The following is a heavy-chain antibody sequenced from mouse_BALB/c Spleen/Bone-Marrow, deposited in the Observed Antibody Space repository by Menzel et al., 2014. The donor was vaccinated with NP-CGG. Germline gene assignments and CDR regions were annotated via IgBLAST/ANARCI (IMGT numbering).Heavy chain of an antibody. V-gene: IGHV5-12-2*01. CDR1: GFTFSSYT. CDR2: ISNGGGST. Sequence: DVKLVESGGGLVQPGGSLKLSCAASGFTFSSYTMSWVRQTPEKRLEWVAYISNGGGSTYYPDTVKGRLTISRDNDKNSLYLQMRSLKSEDTAMYYCARQLGLRWAMDYWGQGTSVTGSS. J-gene: IGHJ4*01. CDR3: ARQLGLRWAMDY. D-gene: IGHD3-1*01.